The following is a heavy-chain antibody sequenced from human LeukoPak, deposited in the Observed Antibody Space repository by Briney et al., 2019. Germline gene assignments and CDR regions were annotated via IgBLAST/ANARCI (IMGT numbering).Heavy chain of an antibody. J-gene: IGHJ4*02. CDR1: GGSFSGYY. D-gene: IGHD6-13*01. Sequence: ETLSLTCAVYGGSFSGYYWSWIRQPPGKGLEWIGYIYYSGSTNYNPSLKSRVTISVDTSKNQFSLKLSSVTAADTAVYYCARGYSSSWDYWGQGTLVTVSS. V-gene: IGHV4-59*01. CDR2: IYYSGST. CDR3: ARGYSSSWDY.